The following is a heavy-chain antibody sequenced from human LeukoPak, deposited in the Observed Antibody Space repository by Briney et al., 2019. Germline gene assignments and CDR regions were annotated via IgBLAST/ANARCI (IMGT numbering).Heavy chain of an antibody. D-gene: IGHD3-10*01. Sequence: GGSLRLSCAASGFTFSSYSMNWVRQAPGKRLEWVSSISSSSSYIYYADSVKGRFTISRDNAKNSLYLQMKSLRAEDTAVYYCARGGSGSSHFDYWGQGTLVTVSS. V-gene: IGHV3-21*01. J-gene: IGHJ4*02. CDR1: GFTFSSYS. CDR2: ISSSSSYI. CDR3: ARGGSGSSHFDY.